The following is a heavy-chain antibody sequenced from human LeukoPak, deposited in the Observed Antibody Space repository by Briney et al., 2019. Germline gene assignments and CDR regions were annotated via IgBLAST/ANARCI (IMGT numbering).Heavy chain of an antibody. D-gene: IGHD3-10*01. CDR1: EFSFNSYW. J-gene: IGHJ4*02. CDR3: GRFGYVAAVDL. V-gene: IGHV3-7*01. Sequence: GGSLRLSCAASEFSFNSYWMTWVRQAPGRGLEWVANINPAGSDTCYVDPVKGRFTISRDNAKNLVYLQMNSLGAEDTAVYSCGRFGYVAAVDLWGQGTLVTVSS. CDR2: INPAGSDT.